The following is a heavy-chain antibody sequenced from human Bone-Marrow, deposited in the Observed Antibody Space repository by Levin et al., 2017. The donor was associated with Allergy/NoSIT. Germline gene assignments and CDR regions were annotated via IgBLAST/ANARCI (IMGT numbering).Heavy chain of an antibody. Sequence: PGGSLRLSCAASGFTFSSYSMNWVRQAPGKGLEWVSYISSSSSTIYYADSVKGRFTISRDNAKNSLYLQMNSLRDEDTAVYYCAREFAEVWPTHDAFDSWGQGTMVTVSS. V-gene: IGHV3-48*02. CDR3: AREFAEVWPTHDAFDS. CDR2: ISSSSSTI. J-gene: IGHJ3*02. CDR1: GFTFSSYS. D-gene: IGHD1-14*01.